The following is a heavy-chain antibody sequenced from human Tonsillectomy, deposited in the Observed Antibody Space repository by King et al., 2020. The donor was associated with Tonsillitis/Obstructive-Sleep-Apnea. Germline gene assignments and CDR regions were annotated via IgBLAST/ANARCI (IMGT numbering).Heavy chain of an antibody. D-gene: IGHD4-23*01. CDR3: ARIRLDYGGANSWLEP. V-gene: IGHV2-26*01. J-gene: IGHJ5*02. CDR1: GFSLSNVRMG. CDR2: IFSNDEK. Sequence: TLKESGPVLLKPTETLTLTCTVSGFSLSNVRMGVSWIRQPPGKALEWLAHIFSNDEKSYSTSLKIRLTISKDTSKSQVVLTMTNMDPVDTATYYCARIRLDYGGANSWLEPWGQGTLVTVSS.